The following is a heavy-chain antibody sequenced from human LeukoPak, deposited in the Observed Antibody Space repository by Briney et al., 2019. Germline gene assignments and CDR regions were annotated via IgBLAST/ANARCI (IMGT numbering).Heavy chain of an antibody. Sequence: SETLSLTCTVSGGSISSSSYYWGWVRQPPGKGLEGIGSIYYTGSTYYNPSLKSRVTISVDTSKNQFSLKLSSVTAADTAVYYCARLHYGGNYEYYYYYMDVWGKGTTVTISS. CDR2: IYYTGST. V-gene: IGHV4-39*01. CDR3: ARLHYGGNYEYYYYYMDV. J-gene: IGHJ6*03. D-gene: IGHD4-23*01. CDR1: GGSISSSSYY.